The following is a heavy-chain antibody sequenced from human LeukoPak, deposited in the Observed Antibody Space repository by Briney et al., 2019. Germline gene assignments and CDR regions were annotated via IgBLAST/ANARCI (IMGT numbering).Heavy chain of an antibody. V-gene: IGHV3-23*01. CDR2: VGGSGGST. CDR1: GFTFSRYA. Sequence: GGSLRLSCAASGFTFSRYAMSWVRQAPGKGLEWLSGVGGSGGSTYYADSVKGRVTISRDNSKNTLYLQMNSLRADDTAVYYCAKLDTTLVTIPYAFDIWGQGTMVTVSS. J-gene: IGHJ3*02. CDR3: AKLDTTLVTIPYAFDI. D-gene: IGHD5-18*01.